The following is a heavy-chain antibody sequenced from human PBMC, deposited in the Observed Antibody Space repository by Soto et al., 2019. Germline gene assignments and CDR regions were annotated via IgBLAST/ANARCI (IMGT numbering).Heavy chain of an antibody. Sequence: ESGGGLVQPGGSLRLSCAASGFTFSSYWMSWVRQAPGKGLEWVANIKQDGSEKYYVDSVKGRFTISRDNAKNSLYLQMNSLGAEDTAVYYCSIGGAPNGGGGGDYWGQGTLVTVSS. V-gene: IGHV3-7*03. CDR1: GFTFSSYW. D-gene: IGHD1-26*01. CDR3: SIGGAPNGGGGGDY. CDR2: IKQDGSEK. J-gene: IGHJ4*02.